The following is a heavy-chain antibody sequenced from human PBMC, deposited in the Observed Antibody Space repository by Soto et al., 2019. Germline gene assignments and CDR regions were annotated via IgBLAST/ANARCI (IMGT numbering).Heavy chain of an antibody. CDR3: ARGQSITIFGLVITYYMDV. D-gene: IGHD3-3*01. V-gene: IGHV1-3*01. CDR2: INAGNGNT. Sequence: ASVKVSCKASGYTFTSYAMHWVRQAPGQRLEWMGWINAGNGNTKYSQKFQGRVTITRDTSASTAYMELSSLRSEDTAVYYCARGQSITIFGLVITYYMDVWGKGTTVTSP. CDR1: GYTFTSYA. J-gene: IGHJ6*03.